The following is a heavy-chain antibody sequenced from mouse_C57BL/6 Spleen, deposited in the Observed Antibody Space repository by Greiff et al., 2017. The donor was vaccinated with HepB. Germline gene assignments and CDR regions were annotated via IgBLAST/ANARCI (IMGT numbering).Heavy chain of an antibody. V-gene: IGHV1-9*01. CDR3: ASQSGGYYSNLFDY. J-gene: IGHJ2*01. Sequence: QVQLQQSGAELMKPGASVKLSCKATGYTFTGYWIEWVKQRPGHGLEWIGEILPGSGSTNYNEKFKGKATFTADTSSNPAYMQLSSLTTEDSAIYYCASQSGGYYSNLFDYWGQGTTLTVSS. D-gene: IGHD2-5*01. CDR1: GYTFTGYW. CDR2: ILPGSGST.